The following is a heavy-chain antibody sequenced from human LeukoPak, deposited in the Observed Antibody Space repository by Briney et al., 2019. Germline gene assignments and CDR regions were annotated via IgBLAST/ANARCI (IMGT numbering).Heavy chain of an antibody. V-gene: IGHV5-51*01. D-gene: IGHD2-15*01. CDR3: AGLIGYCSGGSCPLGPYYFDY. Sequence: RGESLKISCKGSGYSFTSYWIGWVRQMPGKGLEWMGIVYPGDSDTRHSPSFQGQVTISADKSISTAYLRWSSLKASDTAMYYCAGLIGYCSGGSCPLGPYYFDYWGQGTLVTVSS. CDR1: GYSFTSYW. J-gene: IGHJ4*02. CDR2: VYPGDSDT.